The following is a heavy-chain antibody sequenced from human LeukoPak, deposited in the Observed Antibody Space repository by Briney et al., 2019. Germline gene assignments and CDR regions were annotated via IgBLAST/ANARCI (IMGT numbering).Heavy chain of an antibody. V-gene: IGHV4-4*07. CDR2: IYTRGGT. CDR3: ASDSRAAAGGFGY. J-gene: IGHJ4*02. Sequence: SETLSLTCSVHGDSISSYDWSWVRQPAGKGLEWIGRIYTRGGTSYNNTIKSRVTMSVDTSKSQFSLKLSYVTAADTAVYYCASDSRAAAGGFGYWGQGTLVTVSS. D-gene: IGHD6-13*01. CDR1: GDSISSYD.